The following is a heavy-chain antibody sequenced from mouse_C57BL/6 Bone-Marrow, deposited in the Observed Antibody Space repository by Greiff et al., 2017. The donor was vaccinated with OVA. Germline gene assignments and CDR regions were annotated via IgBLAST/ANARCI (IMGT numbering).Heavy chain of an antibody. D-gene: IGHD1-1*01. CDR1: GFTFSDYG. CDR2: ISNLAYSI. V-gene: IGHV5-15*01. J-gene: IGHJ3*01. CDR3: ARLYYYGSRRFAY. Sequence: EVHLVESGGGLVQPGGSLKLSCAASGFTFSDYGMAWVRQAPRKGPEWVAFISNLAYSIYYADTVTGRFTISRENAKNTLYLEMSSLRSEDTAMYYGARLYYYGSRRFAYWGQGTLVTVSA.